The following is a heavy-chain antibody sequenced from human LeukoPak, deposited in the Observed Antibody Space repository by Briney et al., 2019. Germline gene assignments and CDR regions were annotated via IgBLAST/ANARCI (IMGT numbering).Heavy chain of an antibody. V-gene: IGHV4-59*01. CDR2: IYYSGST. D-gene: IGHD3-10*01. J-gene: IGHJ4*02. CDR3: ASSKVRGVIRALDY. CDR1: GGSISRYY. Sequence: SETLSVTCMVSGGSISRYYWSWIRQPPRKGREWVGYIYYSGSTNYNPSLKSRVTISVDTSKNQFSLKLSSATAADTAVYYCASSKVRGVIRALDYWGQGTLVTVSS.